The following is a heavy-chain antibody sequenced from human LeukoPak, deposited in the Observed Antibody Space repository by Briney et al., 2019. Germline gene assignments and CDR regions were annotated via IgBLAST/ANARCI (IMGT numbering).Heavy chain of an antibody. CDR2: INHSGST. Sequence: SETLSLTCAVYGGSFSGYYWSWIRQPPVKGLEWIGEINHSGSTNYNPSLKSRVTISVDTSKNQFSLKLSSVTAADTAVYYCARGVDMNRGCDYWGQGTLVTVSS. V-gene: IGHV4-34*01. J-gene: IGHJ4*02. D-gene: IGHD6-19*01. CDR3: ARGVDMNRGCDY. CDR1: GGSFSGYY.